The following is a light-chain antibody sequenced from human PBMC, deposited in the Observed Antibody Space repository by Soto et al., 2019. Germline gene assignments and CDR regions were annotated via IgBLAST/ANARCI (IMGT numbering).Light chain of an antibody. CDR2: WVS. J-gene: IGKJ5*01. CDR1: QSVLYTSNNKDY. V-gene: IGKV4-1*01. CDR3: QQYYTTPIP. Sequence: DVLRTQSPNYLAVSLGERATINCKSSQSVLYTSNNKDYLAWFQQKPGQPPKVLIYWVSARESGVPDRFSGSGSGTDFTLTISSLQAEDVAVYYCQQYYTTPIPFGQGRRLEI.